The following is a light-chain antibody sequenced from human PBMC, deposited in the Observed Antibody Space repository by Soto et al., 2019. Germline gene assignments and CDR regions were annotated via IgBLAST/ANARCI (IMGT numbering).Light chain of an antibody. CDR2: GNS. CDR1: SSNIGAGYD. V-gene: IGLV1-40*01. Sequence: QSVLTQPPSVSGVPGQRVTISCTGSSSNIGAGYDVHWYQQLPGTAPKLLIYGNSNRPSGVPDRFSGSKSGTSASLAITGFQAEDEADYYCQSYDSSLSGSVFGGGTKLTVL. CDR3: QSYDSSLSGSV. J-gene: IGLJ2*01.